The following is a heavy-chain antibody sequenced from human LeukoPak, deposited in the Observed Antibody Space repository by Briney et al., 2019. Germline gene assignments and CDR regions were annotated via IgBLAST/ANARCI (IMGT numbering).Heavy chain of an antibody. J-gene: IGHJ3*02. CDR3: AKSYHYGSGSYYAFDI. D-gene: IGHD3-10*01. V-gene: IGHV3-23*01. CDR1: GFTFSSYG. CDR2: ISGSGGST. Sequence: GGSLRLSCAASGFTFSSYGMSWVRQAPGKGLEWVSAISGSGGSTYYADSVKGRFTISRDNSKNTLYLQMNSLRAEDTAVYYCAKSYHYGSGSYYAFDIWGQGTMVTVSS.